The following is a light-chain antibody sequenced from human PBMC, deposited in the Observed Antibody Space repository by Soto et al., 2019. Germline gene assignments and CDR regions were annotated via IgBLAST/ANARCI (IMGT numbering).Light chain of an antibody. V-gene: IGKV3-20*01. CDR2: DAS. Sequence: ETVLTQSPGTLSLSPGERATLSCRASQSVSSSHLAWYQQKPGQAPRLLIYDASTRATGIPDTFSGSGSGTDFTLTISRLEPEDFAVYYCQQHGSSPRTFGQGTKVEIK. CDR3: QQHGSSPRT. CDR1: QSVSSSH. J-gene: IGKJ1*01.